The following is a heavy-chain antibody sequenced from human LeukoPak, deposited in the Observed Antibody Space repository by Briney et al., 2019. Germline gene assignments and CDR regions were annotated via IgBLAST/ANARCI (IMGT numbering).Heavy chain of an antibody. Sequence: SGGSLRLSCAASGFTFSEYDMNWVRQAPGKGLEWVSSISSSSTSMNYADSLKGRSTISRDNAKSSLFLQMNSLRAEDTAVYYCVIHPGALRLNKNFDYWGQGTLVTISS. V-gene: IGHV3-21*01. CDR3: VIHPGALRLNKNFDY. D-gene: IGHD4-17*01. CDR1: GFTFSEYD. J-gene: IGHJ4*02. CDR2: ISSSSTSM.